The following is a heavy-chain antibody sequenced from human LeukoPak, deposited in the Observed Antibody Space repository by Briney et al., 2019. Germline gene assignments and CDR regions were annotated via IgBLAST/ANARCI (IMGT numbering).Heavy chain of an antibody. CDR2: IYYSGST. J-gene: IGHJ6*03. Sequence: SETLSLTCTVSGGSISSSSYYWGWIRQPPGKGLEWIGSIYYSGSTNYNPSLKSRVTISVDTSKNQFSLKLSSVTAADTAVYYCARGGYSGSYYGVSFRDYYYYMDVWGKGTTVTVSS. D-gene: IGHD1-26*01. CDR3: ARGGYSGSYYGVSFRDYYYYMDV. V-gene: IGHV4-39*07. CDR1: GGSISSSSYY.